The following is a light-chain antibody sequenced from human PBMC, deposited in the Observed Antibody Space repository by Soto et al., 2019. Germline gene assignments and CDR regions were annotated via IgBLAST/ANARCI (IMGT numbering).Light chain of an antibody. V-gene: IGKV1-5*03. CDR3: KQYNLYST. CDR2: MAS. Sequence: DIQMTQSPSTLSASVGDRVTIACRASQSISSWLAWYQQKPGKAPKLLIYMASSLEGGVPSRFSGSGSGTEFTLTISSLQPDDFATYYCKQYNLYSTFGQGTKVEIK. J-gene: IGKJ1*01. CDR1: QSISSW.